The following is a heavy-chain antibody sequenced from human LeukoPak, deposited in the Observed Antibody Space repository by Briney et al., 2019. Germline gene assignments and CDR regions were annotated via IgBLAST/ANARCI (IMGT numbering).Heavy chain of an antibody. CDR3: ARADGYSFGPYDTSGYYSEFDY. Sequence: ASVKVSCKASGYPFRSYDINWVRQATGQGLEWMGWMNPNTGNTDYAQKFQGRVTMTRDTSISTAYMELGSLRSDDTAVYYCARADGYSFGPYDTSGYYSEFDYWAQGTLVTVSS. J-gene: IGHJ4*02. D-gene: IGHD3-22*01. CDR2: MNPNTGNT. V-gene: IGHV1-8*01. CDR1: GYPFRSYD.